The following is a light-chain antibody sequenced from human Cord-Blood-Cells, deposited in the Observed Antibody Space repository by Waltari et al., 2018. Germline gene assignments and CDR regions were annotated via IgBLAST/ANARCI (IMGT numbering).Light chain of an antibody. CDR3: QQYNSYST. CDR1: QSISSW. V-gene: IGKV1-5*03. J-gene: IGKJ1*01. Sequence: DIQMNQSPYTLSASVGDRVTIACRASQSISSWLAWYQQKPGKAPKLLIDKASNLESGVPSSFSGSGSGTEFTLTISSLQPYDFATYYCQQYNSYSTFGQGTKVEIK. CDR2: KAS.